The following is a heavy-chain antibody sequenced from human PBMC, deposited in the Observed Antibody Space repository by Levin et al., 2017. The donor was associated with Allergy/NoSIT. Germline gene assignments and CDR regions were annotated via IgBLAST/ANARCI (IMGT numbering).Heavy chain of an antibody. D-gene: IGHD1-26*01. CDR1: GFTVSSNY. V-gene: IGHV3-66*01. CDR2: IYSGGST. CDR3: ARDYSGSYLGGLEDLPKYYYYYGMDV. J-gene: IGHJ6*02. Sequence: SCAASGFTVSSNYMSWVRQAPGKGLEWVSVIYSGGSTYYADSVKGRFTISRDNSKNTLYLQMNSLRAEDTAVYYCARDYSGSYLGGLEDLPKYYYYYGMDVWGQGTTVTVSS.